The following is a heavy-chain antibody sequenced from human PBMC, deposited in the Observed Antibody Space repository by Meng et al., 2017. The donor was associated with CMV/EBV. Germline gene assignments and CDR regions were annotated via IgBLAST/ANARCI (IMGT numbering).Heavy chain of an antibody. D-gene: IGHD6-13*01. CDR3: ARGGIAAAGLH. Sequence: QHLQASGPGLVKPSETLSLTCTVSGGSISSSSYYWGWIRQPPGKGLEWIVSIYYSGSTYYNPSLKSRVTISVDTSKNQFSLKLSSVTAADTAAYYCARGGIAAAGLHWGQGTLVTVSS. V-gene: IGHV4-39*07. CDR2: IYYSGST. J-gene: IGHJ4*02. CDR1: GGSISSSSYY.